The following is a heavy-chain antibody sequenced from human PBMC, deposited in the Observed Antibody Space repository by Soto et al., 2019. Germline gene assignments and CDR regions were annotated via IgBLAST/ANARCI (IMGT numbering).Heavy chain of an antibody. CDR3: ARTTSSGLYYGMDV. CDR2: INSDGSST. Sequence: PGGSLRLSCAASGFTFSSYWMHWVRQAPGKGLVWVSRINSDGSSTSYADSVKGRFAISRDNAKNTLYLQMNSLRAEDTAVYYCARTTSSGLYYGMDVWGQGTTVTVSS. D-gene: IGHD6-25*01. CDR1: GFTFSSYW. V-gene: IGHV3-74*01. J-gene: IGHJ6*02.